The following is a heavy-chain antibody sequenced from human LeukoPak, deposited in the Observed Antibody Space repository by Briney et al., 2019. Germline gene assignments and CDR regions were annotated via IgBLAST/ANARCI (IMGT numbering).Heavy chain of an antibody. CDR1: GGSISSSSYY. V-gene: IGHV4-39*01. J-gene: IGHJ4*02. D-gene: IGHD3-3*01. Sequence: SETLSLTCTVSGGSISSSSYYWGWIRQPPGKGLEWIGSIYYSGSTYYNPSLKSRVTISVDTSKNQFSLKLSSVTAADTAVYYCATSDYDFWSGYYQGYFDYWGQGTLVTVSS. CDR2: IYYSGST. CDR3: ATSDYDFWSGYYQGYFDY.